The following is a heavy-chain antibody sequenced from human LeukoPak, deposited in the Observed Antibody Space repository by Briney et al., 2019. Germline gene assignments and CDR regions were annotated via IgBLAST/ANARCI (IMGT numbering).Heavy chain of an antibody. CDR1: GCTFTSYD. CDR3: AESSGGEYYFDY. D-gene: IGHD1-14*01. Sequence: SVKVSCKASGCTFTSYDISWVRQAPGQGLEWMGRIIPIFGTANYAQKFQGRVTITTDESTSTAYMELSSLRSEDTAVYYCAESSGGEYYFDYWGQGTLVTVSS. J-gene: IGHJ4*02. V-gene: IGHV1-69*05. CDR2: IIPIFGTA.